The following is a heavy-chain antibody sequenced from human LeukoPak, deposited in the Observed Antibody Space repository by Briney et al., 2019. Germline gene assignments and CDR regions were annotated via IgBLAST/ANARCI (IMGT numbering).Heavy chain of an antibody. CDR1: GFIFSNSG. CDR3: ARNSGGRRYYFTE. D-gene: IGHD3-10*01. V-gene: IGHV3-33*01. Sequence: PGGPLRLSCAASGFIFSNSGMHWVRQAPGKGLEWVTVIYTDGSTKYYADSVKGRFTISRDNSQNTLYLQMNSLRAEDTAVYYCARNSGGRRYYFTEWGQGTLVTVSS. J-gene: IGHJ4*02. CDR2: IYTDGSTK.